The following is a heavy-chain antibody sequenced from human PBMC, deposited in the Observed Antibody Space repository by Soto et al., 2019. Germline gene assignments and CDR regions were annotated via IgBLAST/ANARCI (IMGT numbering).Heavy chain of an antibody. J-gene: IGHJ4*02. CDR3: ARENYFNYDY. V-gene: IGHV3-11*06. CDR2: ITSSSSHA. D-gene: IGHD4-4*01. CDR1: GFTFSDYY. Sequence: GVSLRLSCAASGFTFSDYYMGWIRQAPGKGLEWVSNITSSSSHANHADSVKGRFTISRDNAKNSLYLQMNSLRAEDTAVYYCARENYFNYDYWGQGSLVTVSS.